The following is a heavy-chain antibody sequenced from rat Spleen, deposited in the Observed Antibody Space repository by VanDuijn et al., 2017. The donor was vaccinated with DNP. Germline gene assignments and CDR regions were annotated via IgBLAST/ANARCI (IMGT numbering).Heavy chain of an antibody. Sequence: EVQLVESGGGLVQPGRSLKLSCVVSGFTFNNYWMTWIRQAPGKGLEWVASIGSTGGSTYYRDSVKGRFTIDRDNAKSTLYLQMDSLRSEDTATYYCTTDRWHWGQGVMVTVSS. D-gene: IGHD1-12*02. CDR1: GFTFNNYW. CDR2: IGSTGGST. CDR3: TTDRWH. J-gene: IGHJ2*01. V-gene: IGHV5-31*01.